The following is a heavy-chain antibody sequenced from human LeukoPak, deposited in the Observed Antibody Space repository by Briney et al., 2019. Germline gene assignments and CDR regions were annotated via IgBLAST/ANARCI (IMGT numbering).Heavy chain of an antibody. Sequence: ASVKVSCKASGYTFTGYYVHWVRQAPGQGLEWLGWINPNSGGTNYAQKFQGRVTMTRDTSISTAYMELSRLRSEDTAVYYCARRTGATGTTLGYWGQGTLVTVSS. CDR3: ARRTGATGTTLGY. J-gene: IGHJ4*02. CDR1: GYTFTGYY. CDR2: INPNSGGT. D-gene: IGHD1-1*01. V-gene: IGHV1-2*02.